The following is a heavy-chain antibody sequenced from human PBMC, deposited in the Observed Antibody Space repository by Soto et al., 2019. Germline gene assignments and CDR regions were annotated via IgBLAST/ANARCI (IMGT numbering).Heavy chain of an antibody. D-gene: IGHD1-20*01. V-gene: IGHV3-33*08. J-gene: IGHJ4*02. CDR2: ISYDGSNK. Sequence: GGSLRLSCAASGFTFSRYGMPWVRQAPGKGQEWVAVISYDGSNKYYADSVKGRFTISRDNSKNTLYPQMNSLRAEDTAVYYCARDGDITGTAYYFDYRVQRTQVTVAS. CDR3: ARDGDITGTAYYFDY. CDR1: GFTFSRYG.